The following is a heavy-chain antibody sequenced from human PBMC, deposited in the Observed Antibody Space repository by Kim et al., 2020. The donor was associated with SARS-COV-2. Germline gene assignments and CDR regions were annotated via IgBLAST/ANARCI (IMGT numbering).Heavy chain of an antibody. CDR1: GFTFSSYA. D-gene: IGHD2-2*01. CDR3: ATGPHVFYCSSTSCRNP. Sequence: GGSLRLSCAASGFTFSSYAMSWVRQAPGKGLEWVSAISGSGGSTYYADSVKGRFTISRDNSKNTLYLQMNSLRAEDTAVYYCATGPHVFYCSSTSCRNPWGQGTLVTVSS. J-gene: IGHJ5*02. V-gene: IGHV3-23*01. CDR2: ISGSGGST.